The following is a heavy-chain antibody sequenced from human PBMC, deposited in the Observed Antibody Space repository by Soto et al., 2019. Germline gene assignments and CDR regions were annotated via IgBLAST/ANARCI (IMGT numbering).Heavy chain of an antibody. D-gene: IGHD2-21*01. V-gene: IGHV3-21*06. J-gene: IGHJ4*02. CDR1: GFTFRNYN. Sequence: VQLVESGGGLVKAGGSLRLFCTASGFTFRNYNMNWVRQAPGKGLEWVSSISTGGAYMFYADSVKGRFTISRDNAKNSLFLQIDSPRAEDTAVYYGARDIASPGGDYFDSWGQGTLVTVSS. CDR3: ARDIASPGGDYFDS. CDR2: ISTGGAYM.